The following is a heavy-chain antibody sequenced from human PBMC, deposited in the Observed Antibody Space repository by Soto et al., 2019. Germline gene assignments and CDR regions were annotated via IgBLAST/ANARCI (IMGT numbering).Heavy chain of an antibody. CDR3: AREGAAPYYYYGMDV. D-gene: IGHD6-6*01. V-gene: IGHV4-31*03. Sequence: QVQLQESGPGLVKPSQTLSLTCTVSGGSISSGGYFWSWIRQHPGKGLEWIGFIYYSGSTYYNPSLQSRVTLSVDTSKNQFSLKLSSVTAADTAVYYCAREGAAPYYYYGMDVWGQGTTVTVSS. J-gene: IGHJ6*02. CDR2: IYYSGST. CDR1: GGSISSGGYF.